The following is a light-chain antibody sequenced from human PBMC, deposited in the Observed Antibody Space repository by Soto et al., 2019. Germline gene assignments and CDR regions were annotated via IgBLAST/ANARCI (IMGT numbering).Light chain of an antibody. CDR2: DAS. V-gene: IGKV1-5*01. Sequence: DIQMNQSPSTVSASVGDRVTITCRASQSTNRWLAWYQQKPGEAPKLLIYDASSLESGLPSRFSGSGSGTEFTLTISSLQPDDFATYYCQQFNSYSGTFGQGTKVDIK. CDR3: QQFNSYSGT. J-gene: IGKJ1*01. CDR1: QSTNRW.